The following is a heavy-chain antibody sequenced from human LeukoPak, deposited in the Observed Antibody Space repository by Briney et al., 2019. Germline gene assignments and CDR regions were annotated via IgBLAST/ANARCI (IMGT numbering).Heavy chain of an antibody. J-gene: IGHJ3*02. CDR2: IYPGDSDT. CDR1: GYSFTSYW. V-gene: IGHV5-51*01. Sequence: GESLRISCKGSGYSFTSYWIGWVRQMPGKGLEWMGIIYPGDSDTRYSPSFQGQVTISADKSISTAYLQWSSLKASDTAMYYCARHRGDAYDAFDIWGQGTMVTVSS. CDR3: ARHRGDAYDAFDI. D-gene: IGHD2-21*02.